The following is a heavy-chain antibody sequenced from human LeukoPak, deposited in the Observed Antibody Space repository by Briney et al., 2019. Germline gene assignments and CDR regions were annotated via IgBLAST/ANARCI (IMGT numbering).Heavy chain of an antibody. V-gene: IGHV1-46*04. CDR3: VTDHTAMGTGLDY. J-gene: IGHJ4*02. Sequence: ASVKASCKASGYTFTSYFMHWVRQAPGQGLEWMGAINPGSGGTIYAQKLQDRVTMTRDTSTSTVYMELSSLRSEDTAIYFCVTDHTAMGTGLDYWGQGTLVTVSS. D-gene: IGHD5-18*01. CDR1: GYTFTSYF. CDR2: INPGSGGT.